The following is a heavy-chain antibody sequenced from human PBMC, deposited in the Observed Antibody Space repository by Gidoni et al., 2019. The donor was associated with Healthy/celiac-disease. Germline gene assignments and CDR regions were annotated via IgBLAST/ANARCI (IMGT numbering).Heavy chain of an antibody. J-gene: IGHJ4*02. CDR2: ITHTGST. D-gene: IGHD3-22*01. Sequence: QVQLQQWGAGLLKPSETLSLTCAMSGPSFSGYYWSWIRQSPGRGLEWIAEITHTGSTNYKPSLRSRVTISVDASKNQFSLQLRSVTAADTAVYYCARGRYHDSSGFPYWGQGTLVIVSS. V-gene: IGHV4-34*01. CDR3: ARGRYHDSSGFPY. CDR1: GPSFSGYY.